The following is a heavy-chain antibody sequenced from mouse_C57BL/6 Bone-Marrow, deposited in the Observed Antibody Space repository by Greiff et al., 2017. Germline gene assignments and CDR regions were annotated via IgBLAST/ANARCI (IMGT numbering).Heavy chain of an antibody. D-gene: IGHD1-1*01. CDR2: IYPGSGST. CDR1: GYTFTSYW. V-gene: IGHV1-55*01. J-gene: IGHJ2*01. Sequence: QLPGAELVKPGASVKMSCKASGYTFTSYWTTWVKQRPGQGLEWIGDIYPGSGSTNYNEKSKSKATLTVDTSSSTAYMQLSSLTSEDSAVYYCASTVVAEDYFDYWGQGTTLTVSS. CDR3: ASTVVAEDYFDY.